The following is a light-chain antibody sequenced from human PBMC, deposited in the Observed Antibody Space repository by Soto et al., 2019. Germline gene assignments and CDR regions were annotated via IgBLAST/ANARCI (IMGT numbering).Light chain of an antibody. CDR1: QSVLYSSSNKNY. J-gene: IGKJ4*01. Sequence: DIVMTQSPRSLAVSLGERATINCKSSQSVLYSSSNKNYLAWYQQKPGQPPQLLIYWASTRESGVPDRFSGRGSGTDFTLTISSLQDEDVAVYYCQQSYTTPLTLGGGTKVDIK. V-gene: IGKV4-1*01. CDR3: QQSYTTPLT. CDR2: WAS.